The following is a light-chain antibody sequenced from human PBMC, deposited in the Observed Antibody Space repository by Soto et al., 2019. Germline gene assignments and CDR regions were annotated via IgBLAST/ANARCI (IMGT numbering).Light chain of an antibody. CDR1: QSIDNRY. V-gene: IGKV3-20*01. J-gene: IGKJ1*01. CDR2: ATS. CDR3: QHYFCSSWT. Sequence: EIVLTQSPATLSSSPGERATLSCRASQSIDNRYLAWYQHNPGEAPSLLIDATSSMATGIPDRFGVSGSGTDFTLTINRLEPEAFAVYYCQHYFCSSWTFGQGTKVDIK.